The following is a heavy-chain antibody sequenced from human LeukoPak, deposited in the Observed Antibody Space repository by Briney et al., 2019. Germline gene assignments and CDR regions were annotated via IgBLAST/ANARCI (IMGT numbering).Heavy chain of an antibody. CDR3: ARLAYCSNDVCYSNYYYSMDV. D-gene: IGHD2-8*01. CDR1: GSSFSSYW. CDR2: IYDSDT. J-gene: IGHJ6*03. Sequence: GESLKISCKGSGSSFSSYWIGWVRQMPGKGLGWMGIIYDSDTRYSPSFQGQVTISADKSISTAYLQWSSLKASDTAMYYCARLAYCSNDVCYSNYYYSMDVWGKGTTVTVSS. V-gene: IGHV5-51*01.